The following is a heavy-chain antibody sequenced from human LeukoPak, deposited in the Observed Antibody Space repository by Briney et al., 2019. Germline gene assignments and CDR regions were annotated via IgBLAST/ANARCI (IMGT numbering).Heavy chain of an antibody. CDR2: IYYSGST. CDR3: ARMVRGVTIDY. J-gene: IGHJ4*02. CDR1: GGSIRSYY. V-gene: IGHV4-59*01. D-gene: IGHD3-10*01. Sequence: SETLSLTCTVSGGSIRSYYWSWIRQPPGKGLEWIAYIYYSGSTNYNPSLKSRVTISVDTSKNQFSLKLSSVTAADTAVYYCARMVRGVTIDYWGQGTLVTVSS.